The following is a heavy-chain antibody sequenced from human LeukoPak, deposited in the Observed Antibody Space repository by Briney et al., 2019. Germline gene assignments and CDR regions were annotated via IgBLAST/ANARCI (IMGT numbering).Heavy chain of an antibody. V-gene: IGHV3-43*02. Sequence: PRGSPRLSCAASGFTFDDYAMHWVCQAPGKGLEWVSLISGDGGSTSYADSVKGRFTISRDNSKNSLYLQMNSLRTEDTALYYCAKDTGAVLDYWGQGTLVTATS. D-gene: IGHD3-10*02. J-gene: IGHJ4*02. CDR1: GFTFDDYA. CDR2: ISGDGGST. CDR3: AKDTGAVLDY.